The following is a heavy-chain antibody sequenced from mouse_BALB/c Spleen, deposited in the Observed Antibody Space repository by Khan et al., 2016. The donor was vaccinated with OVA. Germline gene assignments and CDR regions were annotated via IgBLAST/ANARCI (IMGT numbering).Heavy chain of an antibody. CDR2: IWGGGTT. D-gene: IGHD1-1*02. Sequence: QVQLKESGPGLVAPSQSLSITCTVSGFSLTDYGVGWIRQPPGKGLEWLGVIWGGGTTYYNSALKSRLRISTDNSKSQVFLKMNSLQTDDTAIYYCAKLLWSHYYAMDYWGQGTSVTVSS. CDR3: AKLLWSHYYAMDY. V-gene: IGHV2-6-5*01. J-gene: IGHJ4*01. CDR1: GFSLTDYG.